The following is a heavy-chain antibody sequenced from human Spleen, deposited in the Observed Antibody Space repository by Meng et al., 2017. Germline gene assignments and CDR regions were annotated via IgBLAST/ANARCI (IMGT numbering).Heavy chain of an antibody. V-gene: IGHV4-34*01. CDR1: GGSFSDYY. D-gene: IGHD4-11*01. CDR2: INHSGST. CDR3: ARGPTTMAHDFDY. Sequence: VHLQQWGAGLCKPSETLSLTCVVSGGSFSDYYWSWIRQPPGKGLELIGEINHSGSTNYNPSLESRATISVDTSQNNLSLKLSSVTAADSAVYYCARGPTTMAHDFDYRGQGTLVTVSS. J-gene: IGHJ4*02.